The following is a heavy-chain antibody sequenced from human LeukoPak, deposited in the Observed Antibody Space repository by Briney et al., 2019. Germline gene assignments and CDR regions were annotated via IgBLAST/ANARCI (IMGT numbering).Heavy chain of an antibody. CDR3: ARESVPAVAARRGLNY. CDR2: INPNSGGT. D-gene: IGHD6-6*01. Sequence: ASVKVSCKASGYTFTSYAINWVRQAPGQGLEWMGWINPNSGGTNYAQKFQGRVTMTRDTSISTVYMEMSRLRSDDTAVYYCARESVPAVAARRGLNYWGQGTLVAVSS. V-gene: IGHV1-2*02. CDR1: GYTFTSYA. J-gene: IGHJ4*02.